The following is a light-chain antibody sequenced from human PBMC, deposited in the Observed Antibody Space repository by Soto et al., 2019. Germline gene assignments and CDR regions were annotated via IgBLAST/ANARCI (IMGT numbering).Light chain of an antibody. Sequence: EIVLTQSPGTLSFSPGERATLSCRASQTITNNYLAWYQQKPGQAPRLVMSGASSRATGIPDRFSGGGSETDFTLTISRLEPEDFAVYYCQQYDSSYTFGQGTKLEIK. J-gene: IGKJ2*01. CDR2: GAS. CDR1: QTITNNY. CDR3: QQYDSSYT. V-gene: IGKV3-20*01.